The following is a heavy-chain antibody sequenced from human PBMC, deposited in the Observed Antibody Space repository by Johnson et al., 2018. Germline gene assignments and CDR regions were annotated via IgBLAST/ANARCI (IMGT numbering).Heavy chain of an antibody. V-gene: IGHV3-30*18. CDR3: AKDRGDFCGVTDSGMDV. CDR2: ITSARIKK. CDR1: GFTFSSYG. D-gene: IGHD3-3*01. J-gene: IGHJ6*01. Sequence: QVQLVQSGGGVVQPGRSLRLSCAASGFTFSSYGMHWVRQAPGKGLEWVAVITSARIKKYYAATVQGRFTISRDNSQKTQYLQRNSLRAEDTAVYYGAKDRGDFCGVTDSGMDVRGQGTTVTVSS.